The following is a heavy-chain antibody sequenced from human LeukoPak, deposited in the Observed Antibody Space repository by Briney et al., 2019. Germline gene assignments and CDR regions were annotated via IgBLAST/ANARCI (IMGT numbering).Heavy chain of an antibody. CDR2: IYPGDSDT. Sequence: GESLKISCKGSGYSFTSYWIGWVRQMPGKGLKWMGIIYPGDSDTRYSPSFQGQVTISADKSISTAYLQWSSLKASDTAMYYCARHAGSSAHLYYYYYYMDVWGKGTTVTVSS. CDR1: GYSFTSYW. D-gene: IGHD6-6*01. J-gene: IGHJ6*03. CDR3: ARHAGSSAHLYYYYYYMDV. V-gene: IGHV5-51*01.